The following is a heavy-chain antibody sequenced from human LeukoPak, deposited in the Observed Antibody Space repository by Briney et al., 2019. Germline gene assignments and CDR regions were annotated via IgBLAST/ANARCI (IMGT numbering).Heavy chain of an antibody. Sequence: SETLSLTCAVYGGSFSGYYWSWIRQPPGKGLEWIGEINHSGSTNYNPSLKSRVTISVDTSKNQFSLKLSSVTAADTAVYYCARGFGWYSGYVYWFDPWGQGTLVTVSS. V-gene: IGHV4-34*01. CDR3: ARGFGWYSGYVYWFDP. CDR2: INHSGST. D-gene: IGHD5-12*01. J-gene: IGHJ5*02. CDR1: GGSFSGYY.